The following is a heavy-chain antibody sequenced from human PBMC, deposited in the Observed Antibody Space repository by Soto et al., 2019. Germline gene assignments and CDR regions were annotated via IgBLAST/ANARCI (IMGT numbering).Heavy chain of an antibody. J-gene: IGHJ3*02. CDR1: GFTFSSYD. D-gene: IGHD6-19*01. CDR2: IGTAGDT. V-gene: IGHV3-13*01. Sequence: PGGSLRLSCAASGFTFSSYDMHWVRQATGKGLEWVSAIGTAGDTYYPGSVKGRFTISRENAKNSLYLQMNSLRAEDTAVYYCAAYSSGPDAFDIWGQGTMVTVSS. CDR3: AAYSSGPDAFDI.